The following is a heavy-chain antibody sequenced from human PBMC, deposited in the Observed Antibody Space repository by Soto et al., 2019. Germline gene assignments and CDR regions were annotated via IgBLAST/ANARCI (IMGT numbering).Heavy chain of an antibody. CDR2: ISYDGSNK. Sequence: QVQLVESGGGVVQPGRSLRLSCAASGFTFSSYGMHWVRQAPGKGLEWVAVISYDGSNKYYADSVKGRFTISRDNSKNTLYLQMNSLRAEDTAVYYCAKDRGRVQAAAGTLPRYGGMDVWGQGTTVTVSS. J-gene: IGHJ6*02. CDR3: AKDRGRVQAAAGTLPRYGGMDV. CDR1: GFTFSSYG. D-gene: IGHD6-13*01. V-gene: IGHV3-30*18.